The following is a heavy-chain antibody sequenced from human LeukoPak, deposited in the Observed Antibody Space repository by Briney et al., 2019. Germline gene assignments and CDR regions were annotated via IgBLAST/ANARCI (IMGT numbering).Heavy chain of an antibody. CDR1: GGSISSYY. CDR2: IYYSGST. J-gene: IGHJ4*02. Sequence: PSETLSLTCTVSGGSISSYYWSWIRQPPGKGLEWIGYIYYSGSTNYNPSLKSRVTISVDTSKNQFSLKLSSVTAADTAVYYCARLPGGSGWYYFDYWGQGTPVTVSS. D-gene: IGHD6-19*01. CDR3: ARLPGGSGWYYFDY. V-gene: IGHV4-59*08.